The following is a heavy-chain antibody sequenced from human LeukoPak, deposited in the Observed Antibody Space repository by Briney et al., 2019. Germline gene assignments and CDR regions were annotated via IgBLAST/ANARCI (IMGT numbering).Heavy chain of an antibody. CDR1: GFTFSSYW. Sequence: PGGSLRLSCAASGFTFSSYWMTWVRQAPGKGLEWVANIKQDGSEKYYVDSVKGRFTISRDNAKKSLYLQMNSLRAEDTAVYYCARYQIGVIIAAPYFDYWGQGTLVIVSS. J-gene: IGHJ4*02. D-gene: IGHD2-15*01. CDR2: IKQDGSEK. CDR3: ARYQIGVIIAAPYFDY. V-gene: IGHV3-7*01.